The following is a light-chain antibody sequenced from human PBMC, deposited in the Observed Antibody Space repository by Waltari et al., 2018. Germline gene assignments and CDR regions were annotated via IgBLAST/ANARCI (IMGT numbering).Light chain of an antibody. CDR2: AAS. Sequence: DIQMTQSPSSLSASVGDKVTITCRASQGISSWLAWYQQKPGKAPKLLIYAASSLQSGVPSRFSGSGSGTDYTLTISSLKPEDFATYYCQQGYNTPRTFGQGTKVEIK. CDR1: QGISSW. CDR3: QQGYNTPRT. V-gene: IGKV1-12*01. J-gene: IGKJ1*01.